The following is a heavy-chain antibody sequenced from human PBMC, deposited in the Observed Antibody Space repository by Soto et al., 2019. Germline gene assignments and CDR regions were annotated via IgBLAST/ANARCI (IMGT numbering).Heavy chain of an antibody. CDR1: GYTFTTYG. V-gene: IGHV1-18*04. J-gene: IGHJ6*02. CDR3: AREVGHMDV. Sequence: ASVKVSCKAFGYTFTTYGINWVRQAPGQGLEWMGWVSPYNGDTTYAQKVQGRVTMTTDTSTRTAYLELGSLRSDDTAVYYCAREVGHMDVWGQGTTVTVSS. CDR2: VSPYNGDT.